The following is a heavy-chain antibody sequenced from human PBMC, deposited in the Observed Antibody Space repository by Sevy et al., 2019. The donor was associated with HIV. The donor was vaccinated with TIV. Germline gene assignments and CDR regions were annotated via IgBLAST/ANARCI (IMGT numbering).Heavy chain of an antibody. V-gene: IGHV3-48*01. CDR1: GFTFSSYS. CDR3: ARDPGYCSSTSCPRYWFDP. CDR2: ISSSSSTI. D-gene: IGHD2-2*01. Sequence: GSLRLSCAASGFTFSSYSMNWVRQAPGKGLEWVSYISSSSSTIYYADSVKGRFTISRDNAKNSLYLQMNSLRAEDTAVYYCARDPGYCSSTSCPRYWFDPWGQGTLVTVSS. J-gene: IGHJ5*02.